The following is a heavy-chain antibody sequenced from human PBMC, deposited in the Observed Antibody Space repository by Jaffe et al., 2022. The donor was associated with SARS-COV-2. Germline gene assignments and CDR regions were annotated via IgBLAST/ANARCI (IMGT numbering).Heavy chain of an antibody. CDR2: INSDGSST. CDR1: GFTFSSYW. CDR3: ARDDNDSSGYYYFAPPSWYFDL. J-gene: IGHJ2*01. Sequence: EVQLVESGGGLVQPGGSLRLSCAASGFTFSSYWMHWVRQAPGKGLVWVSRINSDGSSTSYADSVKGRFTISRDNAKNTLYLQMNSLRAEDTAVYYCARDDNDSSGYYYFAPPSWYFDLWGRGTLVTVSS. D-gene: IGHD3-22*01. V-gene: IGHV3-74*01.